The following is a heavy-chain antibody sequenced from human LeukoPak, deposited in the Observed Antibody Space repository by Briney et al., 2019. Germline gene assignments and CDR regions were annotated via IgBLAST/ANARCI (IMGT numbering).Heavy chain of an antibody. J-gene: IGHJ4*02. CDR1: GFTFSSYS. CDR2: ISSSSSII. CDR3: ARGPYGSGSHYYNY. Sequence: GGSLRLSCAASGFTFSSYSMNWVRQAPGKGLEWVSDISSSSSIISYADSVKGRFTISRDNAKNSLYLQMNSLGDEDTAVYYCARGPYGSGSHYYNYWGQGTLVTVSS. D-gene: IGHD3-10*01. V-gene: IGHV3-48*02.